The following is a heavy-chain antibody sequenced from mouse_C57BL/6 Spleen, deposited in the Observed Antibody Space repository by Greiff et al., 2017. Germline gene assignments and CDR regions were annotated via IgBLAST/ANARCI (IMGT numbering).Heavy chain of an antibody. D-gene: IGHD2-5*01. Sequence: QVQLQQSGPELVKPGASVKISCKASGYAFSSSWMNWVKQRPGKGLEWIGRIYPGDGDTNYNGKFKGKATLTGDKSSSTAYMQLSSLTSEDSAVCFCARSGDSNTRGGYFDVWGTGTTVTVSA. CDR3: ARSGDSNTRGGYFDV. V-gene: IGHV1-82*01. CDR2: IYPGDGDT. J-gene: IGHJ1*03. CDR1: GYAFSSSW.